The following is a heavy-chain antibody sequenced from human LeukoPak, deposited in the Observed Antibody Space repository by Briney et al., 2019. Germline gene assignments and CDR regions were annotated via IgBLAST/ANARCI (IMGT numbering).Heavy chain of an antibody. J-gene: IGHJ3*02. CDR2: IKQDGSEK. CDR3: ARVDTPTVSGPGDAFDI. D-gene: IGHD5-18*01. Sequence: PGGSLRLSCAASTFTFSNYWMSWVRQAPGKGLEWVANIKQDGSEKYYADSVKGRFTISRDNSKNTLSLQMNSLRAEDTAVYFCARVDTPTVSGPGDAFDIWGQGTMVTVSS. CDR1: TFTFSNYW. V-gene: IGHV3-7*04.